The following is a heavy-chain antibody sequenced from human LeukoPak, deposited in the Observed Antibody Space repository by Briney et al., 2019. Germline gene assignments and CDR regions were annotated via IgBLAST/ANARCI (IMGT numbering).Heavy chain of an antibody. Sequence: ASVKVSCKASGYTFTSYGINWVRQAPGQGLEWMGWISAYNGNTNYAQKLQGRVTMTTDTSASTAYMELRSLRSDDTAVYYCAVCSGGSCYYWFDPWGQGTLVTVSS. D-gene: IGHD2-15*01. CDR1: GYTFTSYG. V-gene: IGHV1-18*01. CDR3: AVCSGGSCYYWFDP. CDR2: ISAYNGNT. J-gene: IGHJ5*02.